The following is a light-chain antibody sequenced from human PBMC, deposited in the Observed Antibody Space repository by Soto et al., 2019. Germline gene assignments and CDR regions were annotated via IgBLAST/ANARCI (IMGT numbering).Light chain of an antibody. CDR1: QSVRASY. CDR3: QQAGSSPHT. J-gene: IGKJ4*01. CDR2: GAS. V-gene: IGKV3-20*01. Sequence: EVVVAQSPGTLYLSPGEIATLSCRASQSVRASYLAWYQQKPGQTPSLLVYGASSRATGIPDRFSGSGSGADFTLFLSRLDPADFAVYYCQQAGSSPHTFGGGTKVEI.